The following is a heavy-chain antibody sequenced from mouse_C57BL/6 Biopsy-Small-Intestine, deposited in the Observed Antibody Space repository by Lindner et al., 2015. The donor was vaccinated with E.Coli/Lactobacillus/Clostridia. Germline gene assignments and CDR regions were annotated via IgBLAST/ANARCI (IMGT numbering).Heavy chain of an antibody. D-gene: IGHD2-5*01. V-gene: IGHV2-6*01. Sequence: VQLQESGPGLVAPSQSLSITCTVSGFSLSSYDVDWVRQSPGKGLEWLGLIRGGGSTDYNSALKSRLSISKDNSKSQVFLKMNSLQTDDTAMYYCVSDYSNYGGFAYWGQGTLVTVSA. J-gene: IGHJ3*01. CDR1: GFSLSSYD. CDR3: VSDYSNYGGFAY. CDR2: IRGGGST.